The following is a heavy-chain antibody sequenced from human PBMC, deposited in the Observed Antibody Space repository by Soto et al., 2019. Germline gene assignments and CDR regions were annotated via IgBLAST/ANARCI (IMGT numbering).Heavy chain of an antibody. J-gene: IGHJ5*02. Sequence: PSETLSLTCSVSGYSITAGGYYWSWIRQHPGKGLEWIGSFYSSGSIIYNPSLKSRVSISGDTSRNQFSTTLTSVTAADTALYYCARMYSSGSGWFHPWGQGTLVTVSS. V-gene: IGHV4-31*03. CDR3: ARMYSSGSGWFHP. D-gene: IGHD3-22*01. CDR1: GYSITAGGYY. CDR2: FYSSGSI.